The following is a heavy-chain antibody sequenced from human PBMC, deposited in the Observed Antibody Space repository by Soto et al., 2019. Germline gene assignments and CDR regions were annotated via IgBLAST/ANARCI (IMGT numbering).Heavy chain of an antibody. D-gene: IGHD1-7*01. CDR2: IIPIFRTP. CDR1: GDTFSSFA. V-gene: IGHV1-69*12. J-gene: IGHJ6*02. CDR3: ARDKDREELGGNYYYALDV. Sequence: QVQLVQSGAEVKKPGSSVKVSCKASGDTFSSFAISWVRQAPGQGLEWMGGIIPIFRTPNYAQKFQGRVTITADEHTTTAYMELSSLRSEDTAVYYCARDKDREELGGNYYYALDVWGQGTTVIVSS.